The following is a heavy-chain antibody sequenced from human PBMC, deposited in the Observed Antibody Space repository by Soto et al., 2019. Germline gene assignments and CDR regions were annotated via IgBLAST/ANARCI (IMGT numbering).Heavy chain of an antibody. CDR2: IYYSGST. J-gene: IGHJ3*02. V-gene: IGHV4-31*02. Sequence: SETLSLTCTFSGGSISSGGYYWSWIRQHPGKGLEWIGYIYYSGSTYYNPSLKSRVTISVDTSKNQFSLKLSSVTAADTAVYYCARDRLTGDPEAFDIWGQGTMVTVSS. CDR3: ARDRLTGDPEAFDI. CDR1: GGSISSGGYY. D-gene: IGHD7-27*01.